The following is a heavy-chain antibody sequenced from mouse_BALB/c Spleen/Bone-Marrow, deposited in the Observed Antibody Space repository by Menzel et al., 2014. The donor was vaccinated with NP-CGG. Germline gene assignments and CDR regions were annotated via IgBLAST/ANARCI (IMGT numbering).Heavy chain of an antibody. CDR2: IWGGGNT. CDR1: GFSLSSYS. J-gene: IGHJ4*01. V-gene: IGHV2-6-4*01. D-gene: IGHD1-1*01. Sequence: VQLVESGPGLVAPSQSLSITCTVSGFSLSSYSIHWVRQPPGEGLEWLGVIWGGGNTDYNSALKSRLSISKDNSKSQVFLKMNSLQTDDTAIYYCARFITTGTMDYWGQGTTVTVSS. CDR3: ARFITTGTMDY.